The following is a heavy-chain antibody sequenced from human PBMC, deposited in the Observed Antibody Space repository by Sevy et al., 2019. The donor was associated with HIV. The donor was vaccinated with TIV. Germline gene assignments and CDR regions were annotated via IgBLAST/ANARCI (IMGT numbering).Heavy chain of an antibody. D-gene: IGHD6-13*01. V-gene: IGHV1-69*13. Sequence: SVKVSCKASGGTFSSYAISWVRQAPGQGLEWMGRIIPIFGKANYAQKFQGRVTITADESTSTAYMELSSLRSEDTAVYYCARSIAANDAFDIWGQGTMVTVSS. J-gene: IGHJ3*02. CDR2: IIPIFGKA. CDR1: GGTFSSYA. CDR3: ARSIAANDAFDI.